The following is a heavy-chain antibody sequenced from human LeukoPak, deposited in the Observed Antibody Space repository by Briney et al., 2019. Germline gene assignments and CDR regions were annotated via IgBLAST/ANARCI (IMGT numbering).Heavy chain of an antibody. D-gene: IGHD3-22*01. CDR3: ARDRVLGDTSGYYYGMDV. CDR2: IIPIFGTA. CDR1: GDTFSSYA. J-gene: IGHJ6*04. Sequence: ASVKVSCKASGDTFSSYAISWVRQAPGQGLEWMGWIIPIFGTANYAQKFQGRVTITADESTSTAYMELSSLRSEDTAVYYCARDRVLGDTSGYYYGMDVWGKGTTVTVSS. V-gene: IGHV1-69*01.